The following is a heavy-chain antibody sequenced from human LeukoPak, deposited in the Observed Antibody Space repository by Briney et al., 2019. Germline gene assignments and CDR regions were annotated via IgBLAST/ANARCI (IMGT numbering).Heavy chain of an antibody. J-gene: IGHJ4*02. Sequence: ASVKVSCKASGYSFTSYGINWVRQAPGQGLEWMGWINAYNGNTNYVQKVQGRVTMTTDTSTTTAYVELRSLRSDDTAVYYCARERGIVGGTNFFDYWGQGTLVTVSS. CDR1: GYSFTSYG. V-gene: IGHV1-18*01. CDR3: ARERGIVGGTNFFDY. D-gene: IGHD1-26*01. CDR2: INAYNGNT.